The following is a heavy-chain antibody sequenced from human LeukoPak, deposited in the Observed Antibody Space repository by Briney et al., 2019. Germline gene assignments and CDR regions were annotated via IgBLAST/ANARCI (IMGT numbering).Heavy chain of an antibody. CDR1: GFPFNGYY. V-gene: IGHV1-2*02. CDR3: ARIALGATRGYFDY. D-gene: IGHD1-26*01. CDR2: INPNNGVT. Sequence: GASVKVSCKTSGFPFNGYYIHWVRQAPGQGLEWMGWINPNNGVTNYAQKFQGRVTMTRDTPISTTSMELNRLRSDDTAVYYCARIALGATRGYFDYWGQGTLVTVSS. J-gene: IGHJ4*02.